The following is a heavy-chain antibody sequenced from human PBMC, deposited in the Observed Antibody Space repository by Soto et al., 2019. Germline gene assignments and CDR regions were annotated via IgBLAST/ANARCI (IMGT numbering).Heavy chain of an antibody. CDR2: ISGSGAGT. Sequence: GGSLRLSCAASGFTFSTYAMSWVRQAPGKGLEWVSSISGSGAGTYFADSVKGRFTISRDSSTNTLYLQMSSLRAEDTAVYYCAKDGIAVAGTRAFDIWGQGTMVTVSS. CDR1: GFTFSTYA. J-gene: IGHJ3*02. D-gene: IGHD6-19*01. CDR3: AKDGIAVAGTRAFDI. V-gene: IGHV3-23*01.